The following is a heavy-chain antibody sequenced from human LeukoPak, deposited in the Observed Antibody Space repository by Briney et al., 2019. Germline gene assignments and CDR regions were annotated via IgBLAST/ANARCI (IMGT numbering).Heavy chain of an antibody. Sequence: GGSLGLSCAASGSTFSDYWMSWVRQAPGKGLEWVANIKQDGSEKYYLDSVKGRFTISRDNAKNSLYLQMKSLRDEDTALYYCARDQWWGTPLLGTDAFDIWGQGTMVTVSS. CDR2: IKQDGSEK. CDR3: ARDQWWGTPLLGTDAFDI. D-gene: IGHD2-8*01. CDR1: GSTFSDYW. V-gene: IGHV3-7*01. J-gene: IGHJ3*02.